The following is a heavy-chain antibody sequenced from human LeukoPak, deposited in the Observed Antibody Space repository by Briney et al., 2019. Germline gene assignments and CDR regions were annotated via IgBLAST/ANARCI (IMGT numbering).Heavy chain of an antibody. CDR3: ATHPPRYCTGGSCSDY. V-gene: IGHV4-59*01. J-gene: IGHJ4*02. Sequence: SQTLSLTCTVSGGSISSFYWSWIRQPPGKGLEWIGYLHYSGSTNYNPSLKSRVTISVDTSKNQIFLKLSSVTAADTAVYYCATHPPRYCTGGSCSDYWGQGTLVTVSS. CDR1: GGSISSFY. D-gene: IGHD2-15*01. CDR2: LHYSGST.